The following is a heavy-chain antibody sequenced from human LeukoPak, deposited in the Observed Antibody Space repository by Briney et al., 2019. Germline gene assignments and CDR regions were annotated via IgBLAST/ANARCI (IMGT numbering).Heavy chain of an antibody. CDR1: GFTFSSYW. CDR3: AREGCSGGSCYHNWFDP. D-gene: IGHD2-15*01. Sequence: GSLRFSCAASGFTFSSYWMSWVRQAPGKGLEWVANINQDGSEKYYVDSVKGRFTISRDNAKNSLYLQMNSLRAEDTAVYYCAREGCSGGSCYHNWFDPWGQGTLVTVSS. J-gene: IGHJ5*02. CDR2: INQDGSEK. V-gene: IGHV3-7*01.